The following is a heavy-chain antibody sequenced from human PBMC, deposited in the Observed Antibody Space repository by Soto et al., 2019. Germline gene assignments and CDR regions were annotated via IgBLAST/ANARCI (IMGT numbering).Heavy chain of an antibody. CDR3: ARDKLGYDLLPLSHYYYYYGMDV. V-gene: IGHV3-33*01. Sequence: PGGSLRLSCAASGFTFSSYGMHWVRQAPGKGLEWVAVIWYDGSNKYYADSVKGRFTISRDNSKNTLYLQMNSLRAEDTAVYYCARDKLGYDLLPLSHYYYYYGMDVWGQGTTVTVSS. CDR1: GFTFSSYG. D-gene: IGHD5-12*01. J-gene: IGHJ6*02. CDR2: IWYDGSNK.